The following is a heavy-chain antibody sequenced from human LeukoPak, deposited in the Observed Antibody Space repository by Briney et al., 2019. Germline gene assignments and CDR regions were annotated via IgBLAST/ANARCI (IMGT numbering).Heavy chain of an antibody. J-gene: IGHJ3*02. V-gene: IGHV5-51*01. CDR2: INPENSDT. CDR1: GYRFTFYW. Sequence: GESLKISCKGSGYRFTFYWIGWVRQMPEKGLEWMGIINPENSDTRYSPPFQGQVTISADNSISTAYLHWSSLKAPDTAMYYCARRSTSDGFDTWGQGTMVTVSS. D-gene: IGHD1-26*01. CDR3: ARRSTSDGFDT.